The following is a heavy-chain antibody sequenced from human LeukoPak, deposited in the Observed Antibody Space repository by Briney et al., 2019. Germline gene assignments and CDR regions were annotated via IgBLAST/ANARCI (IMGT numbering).Heavy chain of an antibody. CDR2: ISASGHYI. CDR3: ARDGSWGDYQFYFYMDV. V-gene: IGHV3-23*01. J-gene: IGHJ6*03. Sequence: GGSLRLSCEASGFTFGSFAMSWVRQAPGKGLEWLSGISASGHYIYNADSVKGRFTISRDNSKNTLYIEMSSLRAEDTAVYYCARDGSWGDYQFYFYMDVWGKGTTVTVSS. D-gene: IGHD2-2*01. CDR1: GFTFGSFA.